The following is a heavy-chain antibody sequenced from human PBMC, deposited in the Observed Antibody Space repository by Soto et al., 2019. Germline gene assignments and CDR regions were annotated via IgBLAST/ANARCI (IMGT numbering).Heavy chain of an antibody. CDR1: GFTFGGYG. D-gene: IGHD3-3*01. Sequence: PGGSLRLSCGASGFTFGGYGVNWVRQAPGKGLEWVANIKQDGSEKYYVDSVKGRFTISRDNAKNSLYLQMNSLRAEDTAVYYCARDRYSYYDFWSGSLPYYYYGMDVWGQGTTVTVSS. J-gene: IGHJ6*02. V-gene: IGHV3-7*03. CDR2: IKQDGSEK. CDR3: ARDRYSYYDFWSGSLPYYYYGMDV.